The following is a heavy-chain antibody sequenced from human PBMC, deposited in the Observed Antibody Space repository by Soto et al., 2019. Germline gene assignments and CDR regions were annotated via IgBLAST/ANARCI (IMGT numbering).Heavy chain of an antibody. CDR1: GYPFTGPY. Sequence: ASVKGSCKASGYPFTGPYIYWVRQAPGQGLEWMGWINPSSGGTEFAEKFQGRVTVTRDTSIRTVFLELNSLTSDDTGVYFCARDFRTYSNGVDVWGQGTAVTVSS. D-gene: IGHD4-4*01. CDR2: INPSSGGT. J-gene: IGHJ6*02. CDR3: ARDFRTYSNGVDV. V-gene: IGHV1-2*02.